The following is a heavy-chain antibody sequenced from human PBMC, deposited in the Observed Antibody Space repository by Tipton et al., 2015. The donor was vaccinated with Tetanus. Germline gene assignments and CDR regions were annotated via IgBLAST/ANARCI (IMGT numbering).Heavy chain of an antibody. CDR3: AKSMYGGYFHYYYGMDV. CDR1: GFSLNRHV. Sequence: SLRLSCEAFGFSLNRHVLHWVRQAPGKGLEWVAALSDGGNTQFYRESVRGRFSVSGDFSQNTLYLQMNSLRPEDTAVYHCAKSMYGGYFHYYYGMDVWGQGTTVTVSS. V-gene: IGHV3-30*18. CDR2: LSDGGNTQ. J-gene: IGHJ6*02. D-gene: IGHD5-12*01.